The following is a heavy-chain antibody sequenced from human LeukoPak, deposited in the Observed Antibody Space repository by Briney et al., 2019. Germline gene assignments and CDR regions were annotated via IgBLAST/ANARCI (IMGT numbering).Heavy chain of an antibody. Sequence: PGGSLRLSCAASGFTFSSYSMNWVRQAPGKGLEWVSSISSSSSYIYYADSVKGRFTISRDNAKYSLYLQMNSLRAEDTAVYYCARRSVAVAGTYYYYYGMDVWGQGTTVTVSS. CDR1: GFTFSSYS. V-gene: IGHV3-21*01. J-gene: IGHJ6*02. D-gene: IGHD6-19*01. CDR3: ARRSVAVAGTYYYYYGMDV. CDR2: ISSSSSYI.